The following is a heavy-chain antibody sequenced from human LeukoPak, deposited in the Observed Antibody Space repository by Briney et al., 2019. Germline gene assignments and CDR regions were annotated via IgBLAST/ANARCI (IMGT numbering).Heavy chain of an antibody. CDR2: INWNGGST. Sequence: GGSLRLSCAASGFTFDDYGMSWVRQAPGKGLEWVSGINWNGGSTGYADSVKGRFTISRDNAKNSLYLQMNSLRAEDTALYYCAREGSHYYDSNGSTDVWGQGTLVTVSS. CDR3: AREGSHYYDSNGSTDV. D-gene: IGHD3-22*01. J-gene: IGHJ4*02. CDR1: GFTFDDYG. V-gene: IGHV3-20*04.